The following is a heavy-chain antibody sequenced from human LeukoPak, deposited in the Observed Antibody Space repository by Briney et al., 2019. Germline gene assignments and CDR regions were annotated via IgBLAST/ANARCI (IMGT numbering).Heavy chain of an antibody. Sequence: GGSLRLSCAASGFTLNNAWMSWVRQTPGKGLEWLGRIKRETDGGTIDYAAPVKGRFTISRDDSRNTLYLQMDSLKIEDTAVYYCTTDRYYDNSELQFQHWGQGTLVTVSS. D-gene: IGHD3-22*01. V-gene: IGHV3-15*01. CDR1: GFTLNNAW. J-gene: IGHJ1*01. CDR2: IKRETDGGTI. CDR3: TTDRYYDNSELQFQH.